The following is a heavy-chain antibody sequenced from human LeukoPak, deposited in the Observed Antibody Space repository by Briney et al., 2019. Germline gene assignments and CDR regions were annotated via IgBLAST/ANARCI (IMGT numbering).Heavy chain of an antibody. D-gene: IGHD3-16*01. CDR2: MNPNSGNT. Sequence: ASVKVSCKASGYTFTSYDINWVRQATGQGLEWMGWMNPNSGNTGYAQKFQGRVTMTRNTSISTAYMELSSLRSEDTAVYYYARGLRGVNWFDPWGQGTLVTVSS. J-gene: IGHJ5*02. CDR3: ARGLRGVNWFDP. V-gene: IGHV1-8*01. CDR1: GYTFTSYD.